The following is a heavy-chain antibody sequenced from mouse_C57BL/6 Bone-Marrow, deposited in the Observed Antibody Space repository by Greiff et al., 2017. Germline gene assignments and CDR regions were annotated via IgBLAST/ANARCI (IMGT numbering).Heavy chain of an antibody. V-gene: IGHV1-66*01. D-gene: IGHD2-3*01. CDR3: ARSVYDGYYYYFDY. J-gene: IGHJ2*01. Sequence: QVQLQQSGPELVKPGASVKISCKASGYSFTSYYIHWVKQRPGQGLEWIGWIYPGSGSTTYNEKFKSKATLTVDKSSSTAYMQLSSLTSEDSAVYYCARSVYDGYYYYFDYWGQGTTLTVSS. CDR2: IYPGSGST. CDR1: GYSFTSYY.